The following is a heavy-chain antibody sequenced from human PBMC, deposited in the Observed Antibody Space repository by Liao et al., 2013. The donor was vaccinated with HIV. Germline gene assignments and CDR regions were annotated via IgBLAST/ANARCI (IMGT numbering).Heavy chain of an antibody. CDR2: INHSGST. J-gene: IGHJ4*02. D-gene: IGHD3-22*01. CDR1: GGSFSGYY. V-gene: IGHV4-34*01. CDR3: ARAVYYYDSSGYYFPLDY. Sequence: QVQLQQWGAGLLKPSETLSLTCAVYGGSFSGYYWSWIRQPPGKGLEWIGEINHSGSTNYNPSLKSRVTISVDTSKNQFSLKLSSVTAADTAVYYCARAVYYYDSSGYYFPLDYWGQGTLVTVSS.